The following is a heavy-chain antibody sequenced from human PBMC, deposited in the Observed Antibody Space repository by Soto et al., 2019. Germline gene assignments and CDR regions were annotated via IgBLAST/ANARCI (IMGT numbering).Heavy chain of an antibody. CDR3: ATPQDYDGCVAS. J-gene: IGHJ4*02. CDR1: GYTFTRFN. CDR2: INVGNGNT. V-gene: IGHV1-3*01. Sequence: QVQFVQSGAEVKKPGPSVKIPCKTPGYTFTRFNPNWVRQAPRQRLEWMGWINVGNGNTRYSPKFQGSLTLTRDTPGNTAYLELNSLISEDTAVYYCATPQDYDGCVASWGQGALVTVSS. D-gene: IGHD3-22*01.